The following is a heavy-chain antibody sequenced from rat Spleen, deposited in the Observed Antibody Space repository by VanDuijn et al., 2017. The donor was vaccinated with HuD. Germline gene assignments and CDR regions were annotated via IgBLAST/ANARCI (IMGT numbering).Heavy chain of an antibody. V-gene: IGHV5S23*01. J-gene: IGHJ3*01. CDR3: TRDGVRGFAY. CDR1: GFTFSNYY. Sequence: EVQLVESGGGLVQPGRSLKLSCAASGFTFSNYYMAWVRQAPTKGLEWVASITNSGGSTYYRDSVKGRFPISRDNAKSTLYLQMDSLRPEDTATYYCTRDGVRGFAYWGQGTVVTVSS. D-gene: IGHD4-3*01. CDR2: ITNSGGST.